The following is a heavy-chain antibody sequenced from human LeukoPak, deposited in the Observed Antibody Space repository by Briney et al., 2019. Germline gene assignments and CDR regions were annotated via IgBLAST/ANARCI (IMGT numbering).Heavy chain of an antibody. J-gene: IGHJ6*03. CDR2: IYSGGTT. CDR3: ARDGYGYNYMDV. Sequence: GGSLRLSCAASGFTVSRDFMSWVRQAPGKGLEWVSVIYSGGTTEYADSVKGRFIISRDNSKNTLYLQMNSLRAEGTAVYYCARDGYGYNYMDVWGKGTTVTVSS. V-gene: IGHV3-53*01. CDR1: GFTVSRDF. D-gene: IGHD1-1*01.